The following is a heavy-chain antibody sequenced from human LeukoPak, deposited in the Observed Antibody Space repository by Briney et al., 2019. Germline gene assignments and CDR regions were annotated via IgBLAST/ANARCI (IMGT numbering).Heavy chain of an antibody. CDR3: ARDRGLMVRGVISHSYDY. D-gene: IGHD3-10*01. Sequence: ASVKVSCKASGYTFTNFYIHWVRQAPGQGLEWMGIIYPGDGTTTYSQKFQGRLTMTRDTSISTAYMELSRLRSDDTAVYYCARDRGLMVRGVISHSYDYWGQGALVTVSS. CDR1: GYTFTNFY. J-gene: IGHJ4*02. CDR2: IYPGDGTT. V-gene: IGHV1-46*01.